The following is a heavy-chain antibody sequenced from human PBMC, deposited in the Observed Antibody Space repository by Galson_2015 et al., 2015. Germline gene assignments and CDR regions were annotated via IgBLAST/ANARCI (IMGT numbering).Heavy chain of an antibody. Sequence: SVKVSCKASGYTFTSYAMHWVRQAPGQRLGWMGWINAGNGNTKYSQKFQGRVTITRDTSASTAYMELSSLRSEDTAVYYCAREDTAMVKTFDYWGQGTLVTVSS. CDR3: AREDTAMVKTFDY. J-gene: IGHJ4*02. CDR2: INAGNGNT. D-gene: IGHD5-18*01. CDR1: GYTFTSYA. V-gene: IGHV1-3*01.